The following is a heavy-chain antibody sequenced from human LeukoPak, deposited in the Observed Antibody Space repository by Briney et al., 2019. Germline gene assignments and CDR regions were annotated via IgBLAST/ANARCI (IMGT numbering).Heavy chain of an antibody. CDR2: INHSGST. Sequence: SETLSLTCAVYGGSFSGYYWSWIRQPPGKGLEWIGEINHSGSTNYNPSLKSRVTISVDTSKNQFSLKLSSVTAADTAVYYCAREGSYYQRGAWFDPWGQGTLVTVSS. J-gene: IGHJ5*02. D-gene: IGHD3-10*01. CDR1: GGSFSGYY. V-gene: IGHV4-34*01. CDR3: AREGSYYQRGAWFDP.